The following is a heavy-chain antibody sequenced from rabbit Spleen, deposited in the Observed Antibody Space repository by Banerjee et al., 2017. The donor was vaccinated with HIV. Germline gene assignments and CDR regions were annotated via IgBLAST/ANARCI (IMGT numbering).Heavy chain of an antibody. V-gene: IGHV1S7*01. CDR2: IDPVFGIT. D-gene: IGHD8-1*01. CDR1: GFTLSSYY. CDR3: ARDGAGGSYFAL. Sequence: QLTETGGDLVQPGGSLKLSCTASGFTLSSYYMNWVRQAPGKGLEWIGYIDPVFGITYYANWVNGRFSISRENAQNTVSLQMTSLTAADTATYFCARDGAGGSYFALWGPGTLVTVS. J-gene: IGHJ4*01.